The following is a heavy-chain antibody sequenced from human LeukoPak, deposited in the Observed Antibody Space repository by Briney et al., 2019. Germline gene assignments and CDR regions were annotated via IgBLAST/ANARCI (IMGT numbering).Heavy chain of an antibody. CDR3: ASRLGYCSGGSCYSEGVDY. D-gene: IGHD2-15*01. J-gene: IGHJ4*02. Sequence: ASVKVSCKASGYTFTGYYMHWVRQAPGQGLEWMGWINPNSGGTNYAQKFQGRVTMTRDTSISTAYMELSRLRSDDTAVYYCASRLGYCSGGSCYSEGVDYWGQGTLVTVSS. CDR2: INPNSGGT. V-gene: IGHV1-2*02. CDR1: GYTFTGYY.